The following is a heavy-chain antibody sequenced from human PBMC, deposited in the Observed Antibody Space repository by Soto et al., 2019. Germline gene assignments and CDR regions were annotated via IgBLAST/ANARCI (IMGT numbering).Heavy chain of an antibody. Sequence: SVKVSCKASGGTFSSYAISWVRQAPGQGLEWMGGIIPIFGTANYAQKFQGRVTITADESTSTAYMELSSLRSEDTAVYYCAYGGRSYYYYYGMDVWGQGTTVTVSS. CDR1: GGTFSSYA. J-gene: IGHJ6*02. V-gene: IGHV1-69*13. CDR3: AYGGRSYYYYYGMDV. CDR2: IIPIFGTA. D-gene: IGHD3-16*01.